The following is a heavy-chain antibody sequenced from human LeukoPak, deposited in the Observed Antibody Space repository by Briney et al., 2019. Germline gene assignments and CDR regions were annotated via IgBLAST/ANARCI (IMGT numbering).Heavy chain of an antibody. J-gene: IGHJ5*02. CDR1: GVSISNYY. CDR2: IYTTGST. V-gene: IGHV4-4*07. Sequence: SETLSLTCTVSGVSISNYYWSWIRQPAGKGLEWIGRIYTTGSTNYNPSLESRVTMSVDTSKNQFPLKLSSVTAADTAVYYCARVYYYDSSALLVWFDPWGQGTLVTVSS. CDR3: ARVYYYDSSALLVWFDP. D-gene: IGHD3-22*01.